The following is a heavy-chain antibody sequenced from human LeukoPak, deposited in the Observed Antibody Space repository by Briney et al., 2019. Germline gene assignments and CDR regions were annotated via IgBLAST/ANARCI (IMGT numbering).Heavy chain of an antibody. CDR3: ARGVSVVVPAAIAY. J-gene: IGHJ4*02. D-gene: IGHD2-2*01. Sequence: GASVKVSFKASGYTFTGYYMHWARQAPGQGLEWMGWINPNSGGTNYAQKFQGRVTMTRDTSISAAYMELSRLRSDDTAVYYCARGVSVVVPAAIAYWGQGTLVTVSS. CDR1: GYTFTGYY. V-gene: IGHV1-2*02. CDR2: INPNSGGT.